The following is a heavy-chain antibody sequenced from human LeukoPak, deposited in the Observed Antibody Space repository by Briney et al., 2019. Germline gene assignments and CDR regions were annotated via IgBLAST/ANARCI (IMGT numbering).Heavy chain of an antibody. V-gene: IGHV3-30*02. CDR2: IRYDENNK. Sequence: PGGSLRLSCAASGFTFSSYGMHWVRQAPGKGLEWVAFIRYDENNKYYADSVKGRFTISRDNSKNTLYLQMNSLRAEDTAVYYCAKSLNYYYDSSGSSKGGFDIWGQGTMVTVSS. CDR3: AKSLNYYYDSSGSSKGGFDI. CDR1: GFTFSSYG. D-gene: IGHD3-22*01. J-gene: IGHJ3*02.